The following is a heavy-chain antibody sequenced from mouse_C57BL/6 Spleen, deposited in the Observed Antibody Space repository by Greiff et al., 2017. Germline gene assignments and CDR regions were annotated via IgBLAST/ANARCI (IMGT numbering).Heavy chain of an antibody. J-gene: IGHJ1*03. CDR1: GFSLTSYG. D-gene: IGHD2-3*01. Sequence: QVHVKQSGPGLVQPSQSLSITCTVSGFSLTSYGVHWVRQSPGKGLEWLGVIWSGGSTDYNAAFISRLSISKDNSKSQVFFKMNSLQADDTAIYYCARSGYYGYWYFDVWGTGTTVTVSS. V-gene: IGHV2-2*01. CDR3: ARSGYYGYWYFDV. CDR2: IWSGGST.